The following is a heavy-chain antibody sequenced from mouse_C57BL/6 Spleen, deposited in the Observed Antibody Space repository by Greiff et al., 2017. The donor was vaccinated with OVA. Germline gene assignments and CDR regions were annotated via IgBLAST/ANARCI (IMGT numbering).Heavy chain of an antibody. D-gene: IGHD1-1*01. J-gene: IGHJ4*01. V-gene: IGHV1-55*01. CDR1: GYTFTSYW. CDR2: IYPGSGST. Sequence: VQLQQPGAELVKPGASVKMSCKASGYTFTSYWITWVKQRPGQGLEWIGDIYPGSGSTNYNEKFKSKATLTVDTSSSTAYMQLSSLTSEDSAVYYCARRAYYGSSYDAMDYWGQGTSVTVSS. CDR3: ARRAYYGSSYDAMDY.